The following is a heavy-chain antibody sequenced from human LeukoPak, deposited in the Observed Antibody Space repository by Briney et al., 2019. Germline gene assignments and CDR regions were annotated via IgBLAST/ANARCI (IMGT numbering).Heavy chain of an antibody. CDR2: VYTSGST. CDR1: GGSISSYY. CDR3: ARVRLWNDVHY. V-gene: IGHV4-4*07. J-gene: IGHJ4*02. D-gene: IGHD1-1*01. Sequence: SETLSLTCTVSGGSISSYYWSWIRQPAGKGLEWIGRVYTSGSTNYNPSLKSRVTTSVDTSKNQFSLKLSSVTAADTAVYYCARVRLWNDVHYWGQGTLVTVSS.